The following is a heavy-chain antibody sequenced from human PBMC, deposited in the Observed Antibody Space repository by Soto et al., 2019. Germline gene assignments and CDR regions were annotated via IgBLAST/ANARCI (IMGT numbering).Heavy chain of an antibody. Sequence: GGSLRLSCAASGFTFSSYSMNWVRQAPGKGLEWVSYISSSSSTIYYADSVKGRFTISRDNAKNSLYLQMNSLRAEDTAVYYCARDPGANWNYQHDAFDIWGQGTMVTVSS. D-gene: IGHD1-7*01. CDR2: ISSSSSTI. J-gene: IGHJ3*02. CDR1: GFTFSSYS. CDR3: ARDPGANWNYQHDAFDI. V-gene: IGHV3-48*01.